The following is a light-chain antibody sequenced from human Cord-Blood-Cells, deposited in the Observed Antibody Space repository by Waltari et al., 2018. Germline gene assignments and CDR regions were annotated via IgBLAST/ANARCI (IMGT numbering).Light chain of an antibody. CDR1: SSDVGGYKH. J-gene: IGLJ1*01. CDR3: SSYTSSSTLAYV. V-gene: IGLV2-14*01. Sequence: QSALTQPASVSGSPGQSIPTSCTGTSSDVGGYKHASWHQQHPGKAPKLMIYDVSNRPSGVSNRFSGSKSGNTASLTISGLQAEDEADYYCSSYTSSSTLAYVFGTGTKVTVL. CDR2: DVS.